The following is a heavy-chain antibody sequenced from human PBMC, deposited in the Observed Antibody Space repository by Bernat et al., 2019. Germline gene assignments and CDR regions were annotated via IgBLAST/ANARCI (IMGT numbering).Heavy chain of an antibody. V-gene: IGHV4-30-2*01. CDR2: IYHSGST. CDR3: ARGWGELADP. Sequence: QVQLQESGPGLVKPSQTLSLTCSVSGGSISSGGYSWSWIRQPPGKGLEWIGYIYHSGSTYYNPSLKSRVTTSVDRSKNQFSLKLSSVTAADTAVYYCARGWGELADPWGQGTLVTVSS. J-gene: IGHJ5*02. D-gene: IGHD3-16*01. CDR1: GGSISSGGYS.